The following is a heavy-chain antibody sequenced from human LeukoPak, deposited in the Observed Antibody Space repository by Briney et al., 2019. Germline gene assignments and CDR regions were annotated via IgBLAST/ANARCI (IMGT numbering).Heavy chain of an antibody. V-gene: IGHV3-30*18. J-gene: IGHJ4*02. D-gene: IGHD5-18*01. CDR1: GFTFSSYG. Sequence: GRSLRLSCAASGFTFSSYGMHWVRQAPGKGLEWVAVISYDGSNKYYADSVKGRFTISRDNSKNTLYLQMNSLRAEDTAVYYCAKVEDTAMVTVIDYWGQGSLVTVSS. CDR3: AKVEDTAMVTVIDY. CDR2: ISYDGSNK.